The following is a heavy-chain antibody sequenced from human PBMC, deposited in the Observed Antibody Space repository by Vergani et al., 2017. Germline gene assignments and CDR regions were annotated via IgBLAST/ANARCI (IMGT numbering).Heavy chain of an antibody. CDR3: ARESLSNGKASGWYRDGGWFDP. CDR1: GYTFTGYY. J-gene: IGHJ5*02. Sequence: QVQLVQSGAEVKKPGASVKVSCKASGYTFTGYYMHWVRKAPGQGLEWMGWINPNSGGTNYAQKVQGRVTMTRDTSISTAYMELSRLRSDDTAVYYCARESLSNGKASGWYRDGGWFDPWGQGTLVTVSS. CDR2: INPNSGGT. V-gene: IGHV1-2*02. D-gene: IGHD6-19*01.